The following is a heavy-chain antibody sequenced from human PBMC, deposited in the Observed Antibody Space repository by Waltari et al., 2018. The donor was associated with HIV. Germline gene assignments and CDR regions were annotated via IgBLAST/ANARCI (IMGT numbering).Heavy chain of an antibody. J-gene: IGHJ6*02. CDR2: IYSGGSR. CDR1: GFTISSNY. CDR3: ARDPRSSGYYGMDV. D-gene: IGHD1-26*01. Sequence: EVQLVASGGGLIEPGGSMRVSCAASGFTISSNYMRWVRQAPGKGRGWVSVIYSGGSRYYADSVKGRFIISRDNSKNTVSLHMNSLRAEDTAVYYCARDPRSSGYYGMDVWGQGIKVTVSS. V-gene: IGHV3-53*01.